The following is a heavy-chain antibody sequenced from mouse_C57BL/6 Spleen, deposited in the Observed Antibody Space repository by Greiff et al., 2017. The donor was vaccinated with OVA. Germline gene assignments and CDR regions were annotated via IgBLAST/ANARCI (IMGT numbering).Heavy chain of an antibody. J-gene: IGHJ4*01. Sequence: VKVEESGPGLVAPSQSLSITCTVSGFSLTSYGVHWVRQPPGKGLEWLVVIWSDGSTTYNSALKSRLSISKDNSKSQVFLKMNSLQTDDTAMYYCARSYDYDKDYAMDYWGQGTSVTVSS. CDR1: GFSLTSYG. CDR3: ARSYDYDKDYAMDY. D-gene: IGHD2-4*01. V-gene: IGHV2-6*03. CDR2: IWSDGST.